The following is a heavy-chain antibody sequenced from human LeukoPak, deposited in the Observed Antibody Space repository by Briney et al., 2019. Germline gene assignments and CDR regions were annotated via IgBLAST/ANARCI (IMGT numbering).Heavy chain of an antibody. CDR2: INPNSGGT. V-gene: IGHV1-2*02. CDR1: GYTFTGYY. Sequence: ASVRVSCKASGYTFTGYYMHWVRQAPGQGLEWMGWINPNSGGTNYAQKFQGRVTMTRDTSISTAYMELSSLRSEDTAVYYCARGLGKGGRGVGYYYYMDVWGKGTTVTVSS. J-gene: IGHJ6*03. D-gene: IGHD2-8*02. CDR3: ARGLGKGGRGVGYYYYMDV.